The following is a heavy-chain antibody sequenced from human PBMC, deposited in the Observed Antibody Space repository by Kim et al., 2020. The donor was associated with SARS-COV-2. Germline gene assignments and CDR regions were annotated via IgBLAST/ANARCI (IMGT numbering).Heavy chain of an antibody. CDR3: ARDPTPPRPYYYDSSGNDAFDI. CDR2: IWYDGSNK. V-gene: IGHV3-33*01. J-gene: IGHJ3*02. CDR1: GFTFSSYG. D-gene: IGHD3-22*01. Sequence: GGSLRLSCAASGFTFSSYGMHWVRQAPGKGLEWVAVIWYDGSNKYYADSVKGRFTISRDNSKNTLYLQMNSLRAEDTAVYYCARDPTPPRPYYYDSSGNDAFDIWGQGTMVTVSS.